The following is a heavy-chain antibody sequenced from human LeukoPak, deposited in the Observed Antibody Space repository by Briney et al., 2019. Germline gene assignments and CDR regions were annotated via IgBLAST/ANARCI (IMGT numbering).Heavy chain of an antibody. CDR1: GFTFSSYA. D-gene: IGHD1-26*01. CDR3: AKASGSYPGGSYGMDV. J-gene: IGHJ6*02. V-gene: IGHV3-23*01. CDR2: ISGSGGST. Sequence: GGSLRLSCAASGFTFSSYAMSWVRQAPGKGLEWVSAISGSGGSTYYADSVKGRFTISRDNSKNTLYLQMNSLRAEDTAVYYCAKASGSYPGGSYGMDVWGQGTTVTFSS.